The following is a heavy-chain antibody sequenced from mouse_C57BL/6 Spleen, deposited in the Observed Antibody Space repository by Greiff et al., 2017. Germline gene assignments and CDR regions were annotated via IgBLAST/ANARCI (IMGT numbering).Heavy chain of an antibody. V-gene: IGHV1-26*01. CDR1: GYTFTDYY. Sequence: EVQLQQSGPELVKPGASVKISCKASGYTFTDYYMNWVKQSHGKSLEWIGDINPNNGGTSYNQKFKGKATLTVDKSSSTAYMELRSLTSEDSAVYYCARTPFTTVVASGAMDYWGQGTSVTVSS. D-gene: IGHD1-1*01. CDR2: INPNNGGT. CDR3: ARTPFTTVVASGAMDY. J-gene: IGHJ4*01.